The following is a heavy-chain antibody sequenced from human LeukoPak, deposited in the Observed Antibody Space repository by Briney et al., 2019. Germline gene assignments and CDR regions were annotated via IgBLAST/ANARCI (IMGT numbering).Heavy chain of an antibody. CDR3: ARAVLVYVFWSGHGLPHAFDI. V-gene: IGHV7-4-1*02. CDR1: GYTFTSYA. D-gene: IGHD3/OR15-3a*01. Sequence: GASVKVSCKASGYTFTSYAMNWVRQAPGQGLEWMGWINTNTGNPTYAQGFTGRFVFSLDTSVSTAYLQISSLKAEDTAVYYCARAVLVYVFWSGHGLPHAFDIWGKGKMVTVSS. J-gene: IGHJ3*02. CDR2: INTNTGNP.